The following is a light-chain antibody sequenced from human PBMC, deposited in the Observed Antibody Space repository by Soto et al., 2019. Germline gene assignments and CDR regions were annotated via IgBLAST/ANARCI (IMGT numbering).Light chain of an antibody. CDR1: QGIGVY. CDR3: QKYNSAPLT. CDR2: AAS. V-gene: IGKV1-27*01. J-gene: IGKJ4*01. Sequence: DIQMTQSPSSLSASFGDRVTITCRASQGIGVYLAWFQQKPGKVPKLLIYAASTLQSGVPSRFSGSGSGTDFTLTISSLQPEDFATYYCQKYNSAPLTFGGGTKVEIK.